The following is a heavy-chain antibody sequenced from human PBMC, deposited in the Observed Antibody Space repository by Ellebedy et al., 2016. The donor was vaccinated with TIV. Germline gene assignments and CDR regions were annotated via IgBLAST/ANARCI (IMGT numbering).Heavy chain of an antibody. Sequence: ASVKVSXXASGYTFTTYYLHWVRQAPGQGPEWMGIIIPSGGSTNYAQKFQGRVTMTRDTSTSTVYMELNSLSSEDTAIYYCVRELGGGNFDYWGQGTLVTVFS. CDR2: IIPSGGST. J-gene: IGHJ4*02. V-gene: IGHV1-46*01. CDR1: GYTFTTYY. D-gene: IGHD3-16*01. CDR3: VRELGGGNFDY.